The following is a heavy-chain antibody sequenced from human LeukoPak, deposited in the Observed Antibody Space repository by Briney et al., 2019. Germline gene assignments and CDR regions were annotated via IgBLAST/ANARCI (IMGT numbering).Heavy chain of an antibody. CDR2: ISSNGGST. D-gene: IGHD1-1*01. CDR3: VKDQAGTTGNAFDI. CDR1: GLSFSRYP. V-gene: IGHV3-64D*06. Sequence: PGGSLRLSCSVSGLSFSRYPIHWVRQAPGKGLDYVSAISSNGGSTYYADSVKGRFTISRDNSKNTLYLQMSSLRGEDTAVYYCVKDQAGTTGNAFDIWGQGTMVTVSS. J-gene: IGHJ3*02.